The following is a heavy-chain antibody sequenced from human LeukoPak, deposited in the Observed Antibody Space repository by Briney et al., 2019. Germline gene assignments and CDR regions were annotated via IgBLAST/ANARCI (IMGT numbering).Heavy chain of an antibody. CDR3: APGGDYWYFDL. D-gene: IGHD2-21*01. CDR2: IYYSGST. CDR1: GGSISGYY. V-gene: IGHV4-59*08. Sequence: SETLSLTCTVSGGSISGYYWSWIRQPPGKGLEWIGYIYYSGSTNYNPSLRSRLTISVDTSKNQFSLKLSSVTAADTAVYYCAPGGDYWYFDLWGRGTLVTVSS. J-gene: IGHJ2*01.